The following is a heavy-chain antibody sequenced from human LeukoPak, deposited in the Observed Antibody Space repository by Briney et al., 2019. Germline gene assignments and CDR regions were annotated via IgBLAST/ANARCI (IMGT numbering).Heavy chain of an antibody. J-gene: IGHJ3*02. D-gene: IGHD3-10*01. CDR1: GYTLTELS. CDR3: ATAHHITMVRGVIITGAFDI. CDR2: FDPADGET. Sequence: ASVKVSCKVSGYTLTELSMHWVRQAPGKGLEWMGGFDPADGETIYAQKFQGRVTMTEDTSTDTAYMELSSLRSEDTAVYYCATAHHITMVRGVIITGAFDIWGQGTMVTVSS. V-gene: IGHV1-24*01.